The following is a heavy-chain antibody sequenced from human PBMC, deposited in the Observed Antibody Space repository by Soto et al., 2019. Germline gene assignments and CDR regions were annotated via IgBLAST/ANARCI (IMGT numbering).Heavy chain of an antibody. Sequence: EVQLLESGGGSVQPGGSLRLSCAASGFTFSSYAMSWVRQSPGKGLEWVSCISGFGGATFYADSVKGRVTISRDNPKNMLYLQMNSLRAEDTALYYCANRPCIAAAGSPFDYWGQGTLVTVSS. V-gene: IGHV3-23*01. CDR3: ANRPCIAAAGSPFDY. D-gene: IGHD6-13*01. J-gene: IGHJ4*02. CDR2: ISGFGGAT. CDR1: GFTFSSYA.